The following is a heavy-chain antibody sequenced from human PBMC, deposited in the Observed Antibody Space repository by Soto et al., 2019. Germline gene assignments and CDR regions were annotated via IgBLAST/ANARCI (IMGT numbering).Heavy chain of an antibody. D-gene: IGHD5-12*01. Sequence: EVQLVESGGGLVQPGGSLRLSCAASGFTFSSYDMHWVRQATGKGLEWVSAIGTAGDTYYPGSVKGRFTISRENAKNSLYLQMNSLRAEDTAVYYCARGVDGYHLPDYYFDYWGQGTLVTVSS. CDR2: IGTAGDT. V-gene: IGHV3-13*01. CDR3: ARGVDGYHLPDYYFDY. CDR1: GFTFSSYD. J-gene: IGHJ4*02.